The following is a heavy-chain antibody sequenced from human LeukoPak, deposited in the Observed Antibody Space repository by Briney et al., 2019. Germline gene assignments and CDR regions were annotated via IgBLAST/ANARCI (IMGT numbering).Heavy chain of an antibody. CDR3: ARRHSSGWTSSHYYYYMDV. CDR1: GYSISSGYY. D-gene: IGHD6-19*01. V-gene: IGHV4-38-2*02. CDR2: IYHSGST. J-gene: IGHJ6*03. Sequence: SETLSLTCTVSGYSISSGYYWGWIRQPPGTGLEWIGSIYHSGSTYYNPSLKSRVTISVDTSKNQFSLKLSSVTAADTAVYYCARRHSSGWTSSHYYYYMDVWGKGTTVTVSS.